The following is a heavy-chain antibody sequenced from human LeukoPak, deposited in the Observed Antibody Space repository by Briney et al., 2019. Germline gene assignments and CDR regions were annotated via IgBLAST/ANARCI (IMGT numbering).Heavy chain of an antibody. V-gene: IGHV3-23*01. Sequence: GGSLRLSCAASGFTFNSYAMTWVRQAPGKGPEWVSVISGSGGGTYYADSVKGRFTISRDNSKNTLYLQMNSLRAEDTAVYYCARDRGYSSSWAFDYWGQGTLVTVSS. CDR1: GFTFNSYA. CDR2: ISGSGGGT. J-gene: IGHJ4*02. CDR3: ARDRGYSSSWAFDY. D-gene: IGHD6-13*01.